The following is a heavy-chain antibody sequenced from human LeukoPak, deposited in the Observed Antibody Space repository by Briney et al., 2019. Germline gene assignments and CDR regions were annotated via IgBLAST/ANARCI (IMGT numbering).Heavy chain of an antibody. CDR2: IYYSGST. CDR1: GGSISSYY. V-gene: IGHV4-59*01. Sequence: SETLSLTCTVSGGSISSYYWSWIQQPPGKGLEWIGYIYYSGSTNYNPSLKSRVTISVDTSKNQFSLKLSSVTAADTAVYYCARGSSGWYPTPFDYWGQGTLVTVSS. J-gene: IGHJ4*02. CDR3: ARGSSGWYPTPFDY. D-gene: IGHD6-19*01.